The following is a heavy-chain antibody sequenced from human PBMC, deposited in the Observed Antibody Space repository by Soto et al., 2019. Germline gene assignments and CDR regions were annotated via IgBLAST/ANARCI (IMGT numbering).Heavy chain of an antibody. J-gene: IGHJ6*02. CDR2: IYYSGST. D-gene: IGHD5-12*01. CDR3: ARAIVVTIGGMDV. Sequence: SETLSLTCTVSGGSISSADYYWSWVRQPPGKGLEWIGYIYYSGSTFFNPSLKSRVTISKDTSRNQFSLRLNSVTAADTAVYYCARAIVVTIGGMDVWGQGTTVTVSS. CDR1: GGSISSADYY. V-gene: IGHV4-30-4*01.